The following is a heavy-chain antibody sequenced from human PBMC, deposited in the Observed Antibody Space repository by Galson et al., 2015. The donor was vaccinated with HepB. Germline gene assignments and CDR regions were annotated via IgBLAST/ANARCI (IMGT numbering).Heavy chain of an antibody. CDR1: GYSFTSYW. CDR3: ARHRTGGGWWLLDFEY. CDR2: IYPGNSDS. D-gene: IGHD6-19*01. Sequence: QSGAEVKKPGESLKISCKGSGYSFTSYWIGWVRQMPGKGLEWMGIIYPGNSDSRYSPSFQGQVTISADKSINTAYLQWSSLEASDTAIYYCARHRTGGGWWLLDFEYWGQGTLVTVSS. V-gene: IGHV5-51*01. J-gene: IGHJ4*02.